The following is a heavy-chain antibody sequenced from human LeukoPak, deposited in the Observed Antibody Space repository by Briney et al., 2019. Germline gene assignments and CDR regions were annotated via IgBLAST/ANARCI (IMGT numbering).Heavy chain of an antibody. J-gene: IGHJ4*02. CDR1: GVTLTTNR. V-gene: IGHV3-7*01. Sequence: PLGSLRLSCAPSGVTLTTNRMSCGRETPREREWWVSKIKPDGSDNYYVGSVEGRFTISRDNAKNSLYLQMNSLRADDTSIYYCARDLARFGSGYYPENWGPGTQVTVSS. CDR2: IKPDGSDN. D-gene: IGHD3-22*01. CDR3: ARDLARFGSGYYPEN.